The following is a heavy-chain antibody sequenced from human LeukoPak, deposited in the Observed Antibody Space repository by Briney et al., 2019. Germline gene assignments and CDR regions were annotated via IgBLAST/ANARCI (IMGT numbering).Heavy chain of an antibody. Sequence: SETLSLTCTVSGVSISSYYWSWIRQPAGKGLEWIGRIYTSGSTNYNPSLKSRVTMSVDASKNLFSLKLSSVTAADTAVYFCARDRHWTNDWVFDSWGQGTLVTVSS. CDR2: IYTSGST. D-gene: IGHD1/OR15-1a*01. CDR1: GVSISSYY. J-gene: IGHJ4*02. CDR3: ARDRHWTNDWVFDS. V-gene: IGHV4-4*07.